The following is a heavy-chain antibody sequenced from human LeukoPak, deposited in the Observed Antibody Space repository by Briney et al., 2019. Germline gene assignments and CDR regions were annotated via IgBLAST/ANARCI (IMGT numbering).Heavy chain of an antibody. CDR2: ISAYNGNT. CDR3: ARVYRVSSSWSTNWFDP. J-gene: IGHJ5*02. V-gene: IGHV1-18*01. CDR1: GYTFTSYG. D-gene: IGHD6-13*01. Sequence: ASVKVSCKASGYTFTSYGISWVRQAPGQGLEWMGWISAYNGNTNYAQKLQGRVTKTTDTSTSTAYMELRSLRSDDTAVYYCARVYRVSSSWSTNWFDPWGQGTLVTVSS.